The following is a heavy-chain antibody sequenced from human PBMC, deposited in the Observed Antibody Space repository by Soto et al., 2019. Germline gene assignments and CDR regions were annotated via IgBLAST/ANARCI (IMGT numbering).Heavy chain of an antibody. CDR3: ARDETYDILTGSYYYYYMDV. J-gene: IGHJ6*03. Sequence: EVQLVESGGGLVQPGGSLRLSCAASGFTFSSYWMSWVRQAPGKGLEWVANIKQDGSEKYYVDSVKGRFTISRDNAKNSLYLQMNSLRAEDTAVYYCARDETYDILTGSYYYYYMDVWGKGTTVTVSS. CDR1: GFTFSSYW. D-gene: IGHD3-9*01. CDR2: IKQDGSEK. V-gene: IGHV3-7*01.